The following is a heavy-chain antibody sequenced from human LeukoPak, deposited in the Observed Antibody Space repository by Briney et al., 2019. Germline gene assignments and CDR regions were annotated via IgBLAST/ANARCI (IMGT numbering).Heavy chain of an antibody. V-gene: IGHV3-23*01. CDR1: GFTYSSYA. J-gene: IGHJ6*02. Sequence: GGSLRLSGAASGFTYSSYAMSWVRQAPGKGLEWVSAISGSGGSTYYADSVKGRFTISRDNAKISLYLQMNSLRAEDTAVYYCARGTRTYSGVWGQGTTVTVSS. D-gene: IGHD2-21*01. CDR3: ARGTRTYSGV. CDR2: ISGSGGST.